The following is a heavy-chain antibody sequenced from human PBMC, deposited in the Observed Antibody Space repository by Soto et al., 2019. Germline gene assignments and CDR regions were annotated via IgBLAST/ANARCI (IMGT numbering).Heavy chain of an antibody. CDR1: GGSITSYH. Sequence: QVHLQESGPGLVKPSETLSLTCSVSGGSITSYHWSWIRQPPGKGLEWIGHVYYSGNAKYNPSLKSRVTMSVDTSKNQCSLEVRSVTAADTAVYYCARDGGTWSYWGQGILVTVSS. J-gene: IGHJ4*02. D-gene: IGHD6-13*01. V-gene: IGHV4-59*01. CDR2: VYYSGNA. CDR3: ARDGGTWSY.